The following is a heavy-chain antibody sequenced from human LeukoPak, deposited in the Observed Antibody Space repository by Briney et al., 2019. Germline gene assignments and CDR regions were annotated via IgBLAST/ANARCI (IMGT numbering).Heavy chain of an antibody. V-gene: IGHV3-11*05. CDR1: GFTFSDYY. CDR2: ISGSGRYT. Sequence: PGGSLRLSCAASGFTFSDYYMSWIRQAPGKGLEWVSYISGSGRYTNYADSVKGRFTISRDNAKNPLYLQMNSLRAEDTAVYYCARARVAAAGTINYFDYWGQGTLVTVSS. CDR3: ARARVAAAGTINYFDY. J-gene: IGHJ4*02. D-gene: IGHD6-13*01.